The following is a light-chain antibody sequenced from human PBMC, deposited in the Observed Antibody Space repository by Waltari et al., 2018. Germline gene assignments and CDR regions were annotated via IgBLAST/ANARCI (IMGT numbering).Light chain of an antibody. CDR3: QQRSNWPRYT. J-gene: IGKJ2*01. CDR1: QSVADY. CDR2: DAS. Sequence: EIVLTQSPATLSLSPGERATLSCRASQSVADYLAWHQQKPGQAPRLLIYDASNRATGILARFSGSGSGTDFTLTISSLEPEDFAVYYCQQRSNWPRYTFGQGTKLEIK. V-gene: IGKV3-11*01.